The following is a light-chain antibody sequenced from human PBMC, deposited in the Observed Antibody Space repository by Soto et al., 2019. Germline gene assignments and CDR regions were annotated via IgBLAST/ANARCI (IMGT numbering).Light chain of an antibody. V-gene: IGKV3-11*01. CDR1: QSVSNH. CDR3: QQGNNWPLT. Sequence: EIVLTQSPATLSLSPGERATLSCRASQSVSNHLAWYQQRPGQGPRLLIYDASYRATGIPARFSGSGSGTDFTLNISSLEAEDFAVYYCQQGNNWPLTFGGGTKVEIK. J-gene: IGKJ4*01. CDR2: DAS.